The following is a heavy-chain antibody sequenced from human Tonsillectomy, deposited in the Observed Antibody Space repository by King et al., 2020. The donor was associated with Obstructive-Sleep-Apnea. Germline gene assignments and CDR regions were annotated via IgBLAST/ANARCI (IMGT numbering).Heavy chain of an antibody. CDR3: ARTPPKITMIVLADFNEPFDY. D-gene: IGHD3-22*01. Sequence: VQLVESGAEVKKPGASVKVSCKVSGYTLTEFSMHWVRQAPGKGLEWMGGFDPEDGETIYAQKFQGRVTMTEDTSTDTAYMELSSLRSEDTAVYYCARTPPKITMIVLADFNEPFDYWGQGTLVTVSS. CDR1: GYTLTEFS. J-gene: IGHJ4*02. CDR2: FDPEDGET. V-gene: IGHV1-24*01.